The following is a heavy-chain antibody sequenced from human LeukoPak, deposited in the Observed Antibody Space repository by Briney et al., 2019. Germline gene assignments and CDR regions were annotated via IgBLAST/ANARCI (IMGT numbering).Heavy chain of an antibody. CDR2: IYTSEST. CDR3: ARGLWFGDENPPYFDY. V-gene: IGHV4-61*02. Sequence: SETLSLTCTVSGGSISSGSYYWSWIRQPAGKGLEWIGRIYTSESTNYNPSLKSRVTISVDTSRNQFSLKLSSVTAADTAVYYCARGLWFGDENPPYFDYWGQGILVTVSS. D-gene: IGHD3-10*01. CDR1: GGSISSGSYY. J-gene: IGHJ4*02.